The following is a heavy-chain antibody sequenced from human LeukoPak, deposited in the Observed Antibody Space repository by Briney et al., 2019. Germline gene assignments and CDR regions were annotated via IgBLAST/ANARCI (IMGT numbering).Heavy chain of an antibody. J-gene: IGHJ4*02. CDR1: GYTLTELS. CDR3: ASGALVGIVVVPAAYTGGLDY. V-gene: IGHV1-24*01. CDR2: FDPEDGET. Sequence: ASVKVSCKVSGYTLTELSMHWVRQAPGKGLEWMGGFDPEDGETIYAQKFQGRVTMTEDTSTDTAYIELSSLRSEDTAVYYCASGALVGIVVVPAAYTGGLDYWGQGTLVTVSS. D-gene: IGHD2-2*01.